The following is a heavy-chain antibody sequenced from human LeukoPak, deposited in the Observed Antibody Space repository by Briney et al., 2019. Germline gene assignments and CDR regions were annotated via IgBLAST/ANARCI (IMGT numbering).Heavy chain of an antibody. D-gene: IGHD3-10*01. CDR1: GGSISSYY. CDR3: ARVEEGYGSGRRENYYYYYMDV. J-gene: IGHJ6*03. V-gene: IGHV4-59*01. Sequence: SETLSLTCTVSGGSISSYYWSWIRQPPGKGLEWIGYIYYSGSTNYNPSLKSRVTISVDTSKKQFSLKLSSVTAADTAVYYCARVEEGYGSGRRENYYYYYMDVWGKGTTVTISS. CDR2: IYYSGST.